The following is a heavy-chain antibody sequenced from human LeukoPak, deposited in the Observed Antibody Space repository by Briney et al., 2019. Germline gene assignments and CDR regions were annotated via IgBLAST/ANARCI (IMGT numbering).Heavy chain of an antibody. J-gene: IGHJ5*02. CDR3: ARGYYDSSGHTWFDP. CDR2: IYYSGST. CDR1: GGSISSYY. Sequence: SETLSLTCTVSGGSISSYYWSWIRQPPGKGLEWIGYIYYSGSTNYNPSLKSRVTISVDRSKNQFSLKLSSVTAADTAVYYCARGYYDSSGHTWFDPWGRGTLVTVSS. D-gene: IGHD3-22*01. V-gene: IGHV4-59*12.